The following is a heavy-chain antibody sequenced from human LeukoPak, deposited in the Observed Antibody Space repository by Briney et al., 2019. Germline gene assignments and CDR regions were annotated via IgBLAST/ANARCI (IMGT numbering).Heavy chain of an antibody. V-gene: IGHV4-39*01. CDR2: IYYSGST. D-gene: IGHD4-23*01. J-gene: IGHJ4*02. Sequence: PSETLSLTCTVSGGSISSSSYYWGWIRQPPGKGLEWIGSIYYSGSTYYNPSLKSRVTISVDTSKNQFSLKLSSVTAADTAVYYCARPGHDYGGSRVTPFDYWGQGTLVTVSS. CDR1: GGSISSSSYY. CDR3: ARPGHDYGGSRVTPFDY.